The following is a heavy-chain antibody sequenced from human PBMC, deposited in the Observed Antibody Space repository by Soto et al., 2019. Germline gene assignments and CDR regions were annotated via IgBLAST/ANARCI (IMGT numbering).Heavy chain of an antibody. Sequence: GVLRLSCAASGFTFSSYAMSWVRQAPGKGLEWVSAISGSGGSTYYADSVKGRFTISRDNSKNTLYLQMNSLRAEDTAVYYCARIQWLAPFYYFDYWGQGTLVTVSS. CDR3: ARIQWLAPFYYFDY. CDR1: GFTFSSYA. CDR2: ISGSGGST. D-gene: IGHD6-19*01. V-gene: IGHV3-23*01. J-gene: IGHJ4*02.